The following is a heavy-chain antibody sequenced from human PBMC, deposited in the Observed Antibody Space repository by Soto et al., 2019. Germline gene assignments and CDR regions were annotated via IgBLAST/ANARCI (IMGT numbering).Heavy chain of an antibody. CDR1: GYTSTSYY. Sequence: GASVKVSCKASGYTSTSYYMHWVRQAPGQGLEWMGIINPSGGSTSYAQKFQGRVTMTRDTSTSTVYMELSSLRSEDTAVYYYASNVGDYDSSGYGFSPDAFDIWGQGTVVTVSS. V-gene: IGHV1-46*01. CDR2: INPSGGST. J-gene: IGHJ3*02. CDR3: ASNVGDYDSSGYGFSPDAFDI. D-gene: IGHD3-22*01.